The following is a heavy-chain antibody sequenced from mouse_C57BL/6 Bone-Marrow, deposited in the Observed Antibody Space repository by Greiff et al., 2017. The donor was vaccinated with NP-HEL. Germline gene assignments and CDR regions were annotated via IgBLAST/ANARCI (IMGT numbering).Heavy chain of an antibody. CDR2: ITPGNSDT. V-gene: IGHV1-5*01. CDR3: TRKAWFAY. CDR1: GYTFTSYW. Sequence: EVQLQQSGTVLARPGASVKMSCKTSGYTFTSYWMHWVKQRPGQGLEWIGAITPGNSDTSYNKKLKGKAKLTAVTSPTTAYMELSSLTNEDSAVYCCTRKAWFAYWGQGTLVTVSA. J-gene: IGHJ3*01.